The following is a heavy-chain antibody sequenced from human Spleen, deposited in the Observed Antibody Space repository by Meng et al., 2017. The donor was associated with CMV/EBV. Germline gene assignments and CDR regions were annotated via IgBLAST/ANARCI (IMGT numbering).Heavy chain of an antibody. CDR3: VRGPRWLDP. CDR2: IKQDGSEK. J-gene: IGHJ5*02. CDR1: GFTLSNYW. V-gene: IGHV3-7*01. Sequence: GGSLRLSCTASGFTLSNYWMSWVRQAPGKGPEWVANIKQDGSEKKYVDHVKGRLTISRDNAKNSLYLQMKSLRVEDTAMYYCVRGPRWLDPWGQGTLVTVSS.